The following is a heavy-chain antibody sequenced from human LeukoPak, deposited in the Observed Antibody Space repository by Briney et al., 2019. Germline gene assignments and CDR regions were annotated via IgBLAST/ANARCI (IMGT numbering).Heavy chain of an antibody. CDR3: AKAQSFGFDY. CDR1: GFTFSNYG. CDR2: ISYDGSDK. V-gene: IGHV3-30*18. Sequence: GGSLRLSCAASGFTFSNYGMHWVRQAPGKGLEWVALISYDGSDKYYADSVKGRFTISRDNSKNTLYLQMNSLRAEDMAIYYCAKAQSFGFDYWGQGTLVTVSS. D-gene: IGHD3-10*01. J-gene: IGHJ4*02.